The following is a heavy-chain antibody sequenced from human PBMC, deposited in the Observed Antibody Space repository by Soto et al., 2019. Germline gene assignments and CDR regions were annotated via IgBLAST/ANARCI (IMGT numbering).Heavy chain of an antibody. D-gene: IGHD1-26*01. CDR2: ISYDGSNQ. V-gene: IGHV3-30*09. Sequence: GGSLRLSCAASGFTFSSYAMHWVRQAPGDGLEWVATISYDGSNQYYADSVKGRFAISRDNAKNTVSLQMNDLRADDSALYYCARDLGGHYDSWGQGTPVTVSS. J-gene: IGHJ4*02. CDR1: GFTFSSYA. CDR3: ARDLGGHYDS.